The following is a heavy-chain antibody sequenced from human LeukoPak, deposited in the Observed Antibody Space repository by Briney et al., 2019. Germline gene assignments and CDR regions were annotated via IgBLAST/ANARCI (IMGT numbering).Heavy chain of an antibody. CDR2: ISHDGSYK. V-gene: IGHV3-30-3*01. CDR1: GFTFSSYA. D-gene: IGHD3-10*01. CDR3: ARGISMVRGVIPSYNWFDP. Sequence: GRSLRLSCAASGFTFSSYAMHWVRQAPGKGLEWVAVISHDGSYKYHADSVKGRFTISRDNSRNTLYLQMNSLRAEDTAVYYCARGISMVRGVIPSYNWFDPWGQGTLVTVSS. J-gene: IGHJ5*02.